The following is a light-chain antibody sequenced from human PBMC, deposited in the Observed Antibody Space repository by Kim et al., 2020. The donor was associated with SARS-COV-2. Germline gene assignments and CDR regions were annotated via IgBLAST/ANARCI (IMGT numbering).Light chain of an antibody. V-gene: IGLV1-47*01. CDR3: AAWDDTLSGWV. J-gene: IGLJ3*02. CDR2: RND. Sequence: QSVLTQPPSVSGTPGQRVTISCSGRISNIRNNYAHWFQQLPGMAPKLLLYRNDQRPSGVPDRFSGSKSGTSASPVVSGLRSEDEADYYCAAWDDTLSGWVFGGGTKLTVL. CDR1: ISNIRNNY.